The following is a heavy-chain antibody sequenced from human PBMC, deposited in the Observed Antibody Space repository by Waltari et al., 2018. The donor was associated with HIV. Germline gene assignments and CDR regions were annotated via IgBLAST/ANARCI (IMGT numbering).Heavy chain of an antibody. J-gene: IGHJ4*02. CDR2: ISYDGSNK. V-gene: IGHV3-30-3*01. CDR1: GFTFSNSA. Sequence: QVQLVESGGGVVQPGRSLSLTVAAVGFTFSNSALLWVRQAPGKGLEWVAVISYDGSNKYYADSVKGRFTISRDNSKNTLYLQMNSLRAEDTAVYYCARDPQYCSSTSCSYYFDYWGQGTLVTVSS. D-gene: IGHD2-2*01. CDR3: ARDPQYCSSTSCSYYFDY.